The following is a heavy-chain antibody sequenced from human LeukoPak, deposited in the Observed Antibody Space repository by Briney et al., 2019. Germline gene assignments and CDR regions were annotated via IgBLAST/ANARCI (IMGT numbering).Heavy chain of an antibody. CDR2: IKQDGSEN. CDR1: GFTFSSYW. D-gene: IGHD2-8*01. CDR3: ARDVNGYRDY. V-gene: IGHV3-7*01. Sequence: PGGSLRLSCTASGFTFSSYWMTWVRQAPGKGLEWVANIKQDGSENYYVDSVTGRFTISRDNAKNSLYLQMNSLRGEDTAVYYCARDVNGYRDYWGQGTLATVSS. J-gene: IGHJ4*02.